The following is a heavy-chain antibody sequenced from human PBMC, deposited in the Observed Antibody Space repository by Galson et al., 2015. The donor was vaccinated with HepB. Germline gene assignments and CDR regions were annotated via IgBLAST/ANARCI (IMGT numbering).Heavy chain of an antibody. Sequence: SVKVSCKASGYTFSTYSVTWVRQAPGQGLEWMGWINTYNRYTNYAQKFPGRVTMSTDTYTNTANLQLRRLRSDDTAVYYCARGAVVAVVRANRNNCFDPWGQGTMVTVSS. CDR2: INTYNRYT. CDR1: GYTFSTYS. V-gene: IGHV1-18*01. CDR3: ARGAVVAVVRANRNNCFDP. D-gene: IGHD2-15*01. J-gene: IGHJ5*01.